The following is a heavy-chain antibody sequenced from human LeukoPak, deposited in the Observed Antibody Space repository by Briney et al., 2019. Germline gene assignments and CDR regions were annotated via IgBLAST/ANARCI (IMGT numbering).Heavy chain of an antibody. CDR2: VNHSGST. Sequence: SETLSLTCAVYGGSFSGYYWSWIRQPPGKGLEWIGEVNHSGSTNYNPSLKSRVTISVDTSKNQFSLKLSSVTAADTAVYYCARLQLRYSSSSGLSDAFDIWVQGTMVTVSS. D-gene: IGHD6-6*01. CDR1: GGSFSGYY. J-gene: IGHJ3*02. V-gene: IGHV4-34*01. CDR3: ARLQLRYSSSSGLSDAFDI.